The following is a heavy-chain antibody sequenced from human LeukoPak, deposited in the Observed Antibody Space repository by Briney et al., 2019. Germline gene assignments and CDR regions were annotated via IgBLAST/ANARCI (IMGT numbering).Heavy chain of an antibody. Sequence: GGSLRLSCAASGFTFSSNWMTWVRQAPGKGLEWVATIKPDGSEKYYVDSVKGRFTISRDNAKNSLYLQMNSLRVEDTALYYCARDSGWKFDPWGQGTLVIVSS. CDR2: IKPDGSEK. CDR3: ARDSGWKFDP. CDR1: GFTFSSNW. D-gene: IGHD3-10*01. J-gene: IGHJ5*02. V-gene: IGHV3-7*01.